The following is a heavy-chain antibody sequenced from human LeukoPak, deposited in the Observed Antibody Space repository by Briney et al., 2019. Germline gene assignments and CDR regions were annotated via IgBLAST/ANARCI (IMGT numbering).Heavy chain of an antibody. D-gene: IGHD4-17*01. CDR1: GGSISSYYW. V-gene: IGHV2-5*01. Sequence: TLSLTCTVSGGSISSYYWSWIRQPPGKALEWLALIYWNDDKRYSPSLKSRLTITKDTSKNQVVLTMTNMDPVDTATYYCAHSWSYYGEAHPADYWGQGTLATVSS. J-gene: IGHJ4*02. CDR3: AHSWSYYGEAHPADY. CDR2: IYWNDDK.